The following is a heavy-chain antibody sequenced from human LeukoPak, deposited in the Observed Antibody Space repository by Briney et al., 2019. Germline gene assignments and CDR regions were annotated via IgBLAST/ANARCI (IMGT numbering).Heavy chain of an antibody. V-gene: IGHV3-30*04. J-gene: IGHJ4*02. CDR1: GLTFTTFP. Sequence: GGSLRLSCAASGLTFTTFPMHWVRQPPGKGLEWVAVISYDGTDKYYADSVKGRFTISRDNSKSTLYLQMDSLRAEDTAVYYCARVAVSGQWPRPYYFDYWGQGTLVTVSS. CDR2: ISYDGTDK. D-gene: IGHD6-19*01. CDR3: ARVAVSGQWPRPYYFDY.